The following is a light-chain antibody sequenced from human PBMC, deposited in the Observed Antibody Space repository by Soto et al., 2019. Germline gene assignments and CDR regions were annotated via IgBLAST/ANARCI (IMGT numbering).Light chain of an antibody. V-gene: IGLV2-23*02. CDR3: CSYAGSSTYVV. CDR1: SSDVGSYNL. CDR2: EVS. J-gene: IGLJ2*01. Sequence: QSALTQPASVSGSPGQSITISCTGTSSDVGSYNLVSWYQQHPGKAPQLMIYEVSKRPSGVSNRFSGSKSGNTASLTISGLQAEDEDDYDCCSYAGSSTYVVFGGGTTLTVL.